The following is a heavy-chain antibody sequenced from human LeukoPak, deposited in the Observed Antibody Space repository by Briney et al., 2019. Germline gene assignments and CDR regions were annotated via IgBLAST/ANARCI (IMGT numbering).Heavy chain of an antibody. J-gene: IGHJ4*02. V-gene: IGHV4-4*07. CDR2: VYTTGST. Sequence: KPSETLSLTCTVSGFSISSYYWNWIRQPAGKGLEWIGRVYTTGSTNYNPSLKSRVTISVDTSKNQFSLKLSSVTAADTAVYYCARGPARTVTTGYYFDYWGQGTLVTVSS. D-gene: IGHD4-17*01. CDR3: ARGPARTVTTGYYFDY. CDR1: GFSISSYY.